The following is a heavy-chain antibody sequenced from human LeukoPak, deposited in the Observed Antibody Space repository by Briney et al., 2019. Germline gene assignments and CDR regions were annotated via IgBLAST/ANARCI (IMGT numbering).Heavy chain of an antibody. CDR2: IKSKTDGGTT. V-gene: IGHV3-15*01. Sequence: GGSLTLSCAVSGFTLSNAWMSWVRQAPGKGRDWVGRIKSKTDGGTTDYAAPGKGRFTISRDDSKNTLYLQMNRLKTEHTAVYYCTTGRPSVWGQGSTVTVSS. CDR3: TTGRPSV. J-gene: IGHJ6*02. CDR1: GFTLSNAW.